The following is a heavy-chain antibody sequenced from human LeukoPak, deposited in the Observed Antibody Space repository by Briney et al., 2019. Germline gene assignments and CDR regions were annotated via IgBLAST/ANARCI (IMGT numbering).Heavy chain of an antibody. J-gene: IGHJ4*02. Sequence: GGSLSLSCAVSGFTFSSYLMSWVGQAPGKGLEWVANIEPDGSEKYYVDSVKGRFTISRDNAKNSLYLQMNGLRAEDTAVYFCARGGFRTFDYWGQGTLVTVSS. CDR2: IEPDGSEK. V-gene: IGHV3-7*04. D-gene: IGHD3-10*01. CDR1: GFTFSSYL. CDR3: ARGGFRTFDY.